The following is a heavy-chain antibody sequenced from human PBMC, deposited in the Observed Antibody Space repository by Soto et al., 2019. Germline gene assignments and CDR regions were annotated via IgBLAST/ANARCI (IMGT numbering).Heavy chain of an antibody. D-gene: IGHD3-3*01. V-gene: IGHV1-24*01. J-gene: IGHJ4*02. CDR2: FDPEDGET. Sequence: ASVKVSCKVSGYTLTELSMHWVRQAPGKGLEWMGGFDPEDGETIYAQKFQGRVTMTEDTSTDTAYMELSSPRSEDTAVYYCATGYDFWSGYSYAYWGQGTLVTVS. CDR3: ATGYDFWSGYSYAY. CDR1: GYTLTELS.